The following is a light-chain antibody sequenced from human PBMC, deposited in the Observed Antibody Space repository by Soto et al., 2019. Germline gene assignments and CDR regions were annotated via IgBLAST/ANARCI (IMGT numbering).Light chain of an antibody. V-gene: IGKV3-15*01. CDR3: QQYNKWWT. Sequence: EIVMTQSPATLSVSPGERATLSCRASQSVSSNLAWYQQKPGQGPRLLIYGASTRATGIPARFSGSGSGTEFPLTISSLQSEDFAVYYCQQYNKWWTFGQGTKVEIK. CDR1: QSVSSN. CDR2: GAS. J-gene: IGKJ1*01.